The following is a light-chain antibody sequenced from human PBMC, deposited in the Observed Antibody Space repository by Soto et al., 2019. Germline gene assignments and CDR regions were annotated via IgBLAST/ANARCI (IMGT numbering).Light chain of an antibody. J-gene: IGKJ1*01. Sequence: IVMTESPSSISPSPGARVTITCRASQGISSYLAWYQQKPGKAPKLLIYAASSLQSGVPSRFSGSGSGTDFTLTISSLQPEDFATYYCQQSYSTPWTVGQVAKVEIK. V-gene: IGKV1-39*01. CDR3: QQSYSTPWT. CDR1: QGISSY. CDR2: AAS.